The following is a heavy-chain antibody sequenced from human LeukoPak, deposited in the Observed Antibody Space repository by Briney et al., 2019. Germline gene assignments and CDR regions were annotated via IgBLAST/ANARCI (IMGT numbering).Heavy chain of an antibody. D-gene: IGHD3-10*01. V-gene: IGHV4-39*07. CDR1: GGSISSSSYY. CDR2: IYHSGST. CDR3: ARRKWRWFGELKDYYMDV. J-gene: IGHJ6*03. Sequence: SETLSLTCTVSGGSISSSSYYWGWIRQPPGKGLEWIGSIYHSGSTNYYPSLKSRVTLSVDTSKNQFSLRLTSMTAADTAVYYCARRKWRWFGELKDYYMDVWGKGTTVTISS.